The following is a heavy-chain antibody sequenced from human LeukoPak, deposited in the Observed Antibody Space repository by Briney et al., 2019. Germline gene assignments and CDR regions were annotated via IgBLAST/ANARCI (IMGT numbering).Heavy chain of an antibody. J-gene: IGHJ4*02. CDR1: GFMFSDYS. CDR2: IGIDSGNT. Sequence: GGSLRLSCAASGFMFSDYSMNWVRQAPGKGLEWISYIGIDSGNTNYADSVKGRFTISGDKAKNSLYLQMNSLRVEDTAVYYCARDYKYTFDNWGQGTLVTVSS. D-gene: IGHD5-24*01. V-gene: IGHV3-48*01. CDR3: ARDYKYTFDN.